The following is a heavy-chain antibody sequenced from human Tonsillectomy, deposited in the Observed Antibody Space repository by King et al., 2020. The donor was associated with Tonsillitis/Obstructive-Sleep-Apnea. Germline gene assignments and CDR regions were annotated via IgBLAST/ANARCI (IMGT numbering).Heavy chain of an antibody. D-gene: IGHD3-3*01. V-gene: IGHV4-34*01. CDR3: ARGKKKDASTIFGVVIIGNWFDP. Sequence: VQLQQWGAGLLKPSETLSLTCAVYGGSFSGYYWSWIRQPPGKGLEWIGEINHSGSTNYNPSLKSRVTISVDTSKNQFSLKLSSGTAADTAVYYCARGKKKDASTIFGVVIIGNWFDPWGQGTLVTVSS. CDR1: GGSFSGYY. J-gene: IGHJ5*02. CDR2: INHSGST.